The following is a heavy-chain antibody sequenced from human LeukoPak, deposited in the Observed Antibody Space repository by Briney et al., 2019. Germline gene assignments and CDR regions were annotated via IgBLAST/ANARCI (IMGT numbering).Heavy chain of an antibody. CDR2: IHQEGRTK. D-gene: IGHD6-6*01. CDR1: KFTFNTFW. CDR3: ARGDGTSSGLYFLY. J-gene: IGHJ4*02. V-gene: IGHV3-7*01. Sequence: GSLRLSCAASKFTFNTFWMTWLRQAPGKGLEWVANIHQEGRTKYYADSVKGRFTISRDNANNALNLQINSLRAEDTALYYCARGDGTSSGLYFLYWGQGTLVTVSS.